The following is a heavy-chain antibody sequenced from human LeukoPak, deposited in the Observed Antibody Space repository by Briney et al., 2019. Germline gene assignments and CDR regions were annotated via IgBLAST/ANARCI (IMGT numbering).Heavy chain of an antibody. CDR3: ARVLLLSHPSYFDY. CDR1: GHTFTCYF. D-gene: IGHD2-15*01. CDR2: IDPNSGGT. Sequence: ASLKVSCKASGHTFTCYFMHWVRQAPAQRLEWVGWIDPNSGGTNYAQKSQGRVTMTRDTSISTAYMELSRLRSDDTAVYYCARVLLLSHPSYFDYWGQGSLVTVSS. V-gene: IGHV1-2*02. J-gene: IGHJ4*02.